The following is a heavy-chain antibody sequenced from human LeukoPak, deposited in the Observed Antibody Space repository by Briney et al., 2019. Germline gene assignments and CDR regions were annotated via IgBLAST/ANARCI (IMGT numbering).Heavy chain of an antibody. Sequence: QPGGSLRLSCAASGFTFSSYAMPWVRQAPGKGLEWVAVISYDGSNKYYADSVKGRFTISRDNSKNTLYLQMNSLRAEDTAVYYCAASSLIAVAGTDYWGQGTLVTVSS. CDR1: GFTFSSYA. V-gene: IGHV3-30-3*01. D-gene: IGHD6-19*01. CDR3: AASSLIAVAGTDY. CDR2: ISYDGSNK. J-gene: IGHJ4*02.